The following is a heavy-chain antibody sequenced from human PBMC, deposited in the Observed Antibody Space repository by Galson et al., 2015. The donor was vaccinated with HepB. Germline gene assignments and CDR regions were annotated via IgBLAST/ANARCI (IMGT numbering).Heavy chain of an antibody. CDR2: IWYDGSNK. Sequence: SLRLSCAASGFTFSSYGMHWVRQAPGKGLEWVAVIWYDGSNKYYADSVKGRFTISRDNSKNTLYLQMNSLRAEDTAVYYCARDRKGLRHFDLWGRGTLVTVSS. CDR3: ARDRKGLRHFDL. CDR1: GFTFSSYG. J-gene: IGHJ2*01. V-gene: IGHV3-33*01.